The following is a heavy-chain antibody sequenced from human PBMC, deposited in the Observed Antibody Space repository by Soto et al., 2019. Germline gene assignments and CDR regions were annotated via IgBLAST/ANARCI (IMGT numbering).Heavy chain of an antibody. J-gene: IGHJ4*02. CDR2: INPNSGGT. V-gene: IGHV1-2*02. Sequence: PAASVKVSCKASGYTFTGYYMHWVRQAPGQGLEWMGWINPNSGGTNYAQKFQGRVTMTRDTSISTAYMELSRLRSDDTAVYYCARDRVYYGSGRSFDYWGQGTLVTVSS. D-gene: IGHD3-10*01. CDR3: ARDRVYYGSGRSFDY. CDR1: GYTFTGYY.